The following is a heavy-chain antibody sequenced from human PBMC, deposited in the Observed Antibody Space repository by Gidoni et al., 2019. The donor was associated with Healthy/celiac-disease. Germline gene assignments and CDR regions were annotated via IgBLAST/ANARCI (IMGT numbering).Heavy chain of an antibody. CDR2: IYSCGST. CDR3: ARDLKGYPAAAGYYGMDV. J-gene: IGHJ6*02. D-gene: IGHD6-13*01. V-gene: IGHV3-66*02. CDR1: GFTVSSNY. Sequence: EVQLVESGGGLVQPGGSLRLSCAASGFTVSSNYMSWVRQAPGKGLEWVSVIYSCGSTYYADSVKGRFTISRDNSKNTLYLQMNSLRAEDTAVYYCARDLKGYPAAAGYYGMDVWGQGTTVTVSS.